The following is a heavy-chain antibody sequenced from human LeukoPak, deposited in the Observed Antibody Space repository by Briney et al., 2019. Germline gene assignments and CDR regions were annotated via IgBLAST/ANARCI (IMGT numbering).Heavy chain of an antibody. V-gene: IGHV3-21*01. CDR2: ISRSGSYI. D-gene: IGHD3-10*01. Sequence: GGSLRLSCAASGFTFSSYSLNWVRQTPGKGLEWVSSISRSGSYIYYADSVKGRFTISRDDANNSLHLQMNSLRAEDTAVYYCARDKGYYGSGSSDFDYWGQGTLVTVSS. CDR3: ARDKGYYGSGSSDFDY. J-gene: IGHJ4*02. CDR1: GFTFSSYS.